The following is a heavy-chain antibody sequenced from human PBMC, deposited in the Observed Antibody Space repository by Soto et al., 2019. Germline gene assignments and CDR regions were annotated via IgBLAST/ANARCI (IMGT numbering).Heavy chain of an antibody. J-gene: IGHJ3*01. CDR3: SKAMIGSYDSDAFDV. CDR2: ISYDESTT. D-gene: IGHD3-22*01. V-gene: IGHV3-30*18. CDR1: GFSLSRYG. Sequence: PGGSLRLSCAASGFSLSRYGIHWVRQAPGKGLEWVAVISYDESTTFYADSLKGRFTISRDNSKNTLFLQMNSLRPEDTAVYYCSKAMIGSYDSDAFDVWGQGTMVTVSS.